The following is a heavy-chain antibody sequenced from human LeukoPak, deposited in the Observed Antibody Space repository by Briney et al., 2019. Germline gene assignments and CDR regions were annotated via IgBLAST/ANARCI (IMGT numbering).Heavy chain of an antibody. CDR1: GFSFSTYP. J-gene: IGHJ4*02. Sequence: GGSLRLSCAASGFSFSTYPMNWVRQAPGKGLEWVSYISSSSSTIFYVDSVKGRFTISRDNAKNSLYLQMNSLKAEDTALYYCAKGPYYYDSSGYYGYFDYWGQGTLVTVSS. D-gene: IGHD3-22*01. CDR2: ISSSSSTI. V-gene: IGHV3-48*01. CDR3: AKGPYYYDSSGYYGYFDY.